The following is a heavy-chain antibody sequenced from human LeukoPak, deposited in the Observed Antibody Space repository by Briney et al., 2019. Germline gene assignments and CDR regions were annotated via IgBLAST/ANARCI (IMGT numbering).Heavy chain of an antibody. Sequence: GGSLRLSCAASGFTFSDYYMSWIRQAPGKGLEWISYISTSSSYTNYADSVKGRFTISRDNAKSSLYLQMNSLRAEDTAVYYCARVSSYGSTHPDYWGQGTLVTVSS. D-gene: IGHD5-18*01. CDR1: GFTFSDYY. CDR3: ARVSSYGSTHPDY. V-gene: IGHV3-11*06. J-gene: IGHJ4*02. CDR2: ISTSSSYT.